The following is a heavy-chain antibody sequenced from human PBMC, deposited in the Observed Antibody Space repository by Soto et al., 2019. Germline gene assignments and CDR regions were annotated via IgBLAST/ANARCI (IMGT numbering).Heavy chain of an antibody. CDR1: GYSFTSYW. V-gene: IGHV5-51*01. J-gene: IGHJ3*01. CDR3: ASRGTTIRDTIFGVFIMGAFDF. Sequence: GESLKISCKGSGYSFTSYWIGWVRQMPGKGLEWMGIIYPGDSDTRYSPSFQGQVTISADKSISTAYLQWSSLKASDTAMYYCASRGTTIRDTIFGVFIMGAFDFWGQGTMVTVSS. CDR2: IYPGDSDT. D-gene: IGHD3-3*01.